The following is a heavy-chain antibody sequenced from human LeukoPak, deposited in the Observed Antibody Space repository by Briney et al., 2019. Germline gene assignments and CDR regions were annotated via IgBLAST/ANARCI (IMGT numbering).Heavy chain of an antibody. V-gene: IGHV4-39*01. CDR3: ARLREQWLQGVY. D-gene: IGHD6-19*01. CDR1: GGSISSSSYY. J-gene: IGHJ4*02. CDR2: IYYSGST. Sequence: PSETLSLTCTVSGGSISSSSYYWGWIRQPPGKGLEWIGSIYYSGSTYHNPCLKSRVTISVDTSKNQFSLKLSSVTAADTAVYYCARLREQWLQGVYWGQGTLVTVSS.